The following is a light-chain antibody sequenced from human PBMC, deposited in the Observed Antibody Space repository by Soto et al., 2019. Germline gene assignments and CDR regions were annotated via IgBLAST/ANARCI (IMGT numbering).Light chain of an antibody. CDR1: QSVLSSSTNKHY. CDR2: WAS. Sequence: DIVMTQSPDSLAVSLGERATINCKSTQSVLSSSTNKHYLAWYQQKPGQPPKLLIYWASTRESGVPDRFSGSGSGTDFILTISSLQAEDVAVYYCQQYWSTPLTLGGGTKVEIK. J-gene: IGKJ4*01. CDR3: QQYWSTPLT. V-gene: IGKV4-1*01.